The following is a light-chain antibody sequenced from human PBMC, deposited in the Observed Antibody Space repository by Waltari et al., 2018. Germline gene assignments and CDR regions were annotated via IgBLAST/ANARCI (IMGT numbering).Light chain of an antibody. CDR2: SNE. CDR3: AAWDDSLKVGV. Sequence: QSVLTQPHSASGTPGQRVTISCSGSSANIGLKIVNWYQQLPGTAPKLLIYSNEQRPSGVPDRFSGSKSGTSASLAISGLQSEDEADYYCAAWDDSLKVGVFGGGTKLTVL. J-gene: IGLJ3*02. CDR1: SANIGLKI. V-gene: IGLV1-44*01.